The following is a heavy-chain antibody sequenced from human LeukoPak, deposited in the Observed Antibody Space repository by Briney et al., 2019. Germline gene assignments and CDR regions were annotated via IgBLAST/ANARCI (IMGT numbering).Heavy chain of an antibody. CDR1: GGSFSGYY. Sequence: SETLSLTCAVYGGSFSGYYWSWIRQPPGKGLEWIWEINHSGSTNYNPSLKSRVTISVDTSKNQFSLKLSSVTAADTAVYYCARNRNGWVFGGPYDYWGQGTLVTVSS. V-gene: IGHV4-34*01. CDR3: ARNRNGWVFGGPYDY. CDR2: INHSGST. D-gene: IGHD3-3*01. J-gene: IGHJ4*02.